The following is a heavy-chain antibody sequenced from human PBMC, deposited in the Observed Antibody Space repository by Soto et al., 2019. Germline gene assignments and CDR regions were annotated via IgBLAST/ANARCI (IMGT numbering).Heavy chain of an antibody. D-gene: IGHD6-19*01. V-gene: IGHV3-21*02. CDR2: ISSSSSYI. CDR3: AREGKGSGPTDY. CDR1: GFTFSSYS. Sequence: EVQLVESGGGLVQPGGSLRLSCAASGFTFSSYSMNWVRQALGKGLEWVSSISSSSSYIYYADSVKGRFTISRDNAKNSLYLQMNSLRAEDTAVYYCAREGKGSGPTDYWGQGTLVTVSS. J-gene: IGHJ4*02.